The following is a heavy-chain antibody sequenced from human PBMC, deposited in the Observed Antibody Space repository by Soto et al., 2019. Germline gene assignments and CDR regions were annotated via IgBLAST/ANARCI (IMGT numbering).Heavy chain of an antibody. D-gene: IGHD3-3*01. Sequence: SLKVSCKASGGTFSSYAISWVRQAPGQGLEWMGGIIPIFGTANYAQKFQGRVTITADESTSTAYMELSSLRSEDTAVYYCARAVTYYDFWSGYYTRNYYYGMDVWGQGTTVTVSS. CDR3: ARAVTYYDFWSGYYTRNYYYGMDV. J-gene: IGHJ6*02. CDR2: IIPIFGTA. CDR1: GGTFSSYA. V-gene: IGHV1-69*13.